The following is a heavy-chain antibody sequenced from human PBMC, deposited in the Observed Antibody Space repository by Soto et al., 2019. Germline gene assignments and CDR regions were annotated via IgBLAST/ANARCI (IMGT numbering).Heavy chain of an antibody. CDR3: TRGASGYGNFDY. J-gene: IGHJ4*02. D-gene: IGHD5-12*01. CDR2: LNGDGSSS. V-gene: IGHV3-74*01. Sequence: EVQLVESGGALVQPGGSLRLSCAASGFTFSSFWLHWVRQTPGKGLVWISRLNGDGSSSSYAHSVTGRFTISRDTATNTLYLQMNSLRPEATALYYCTRGASGYGNFDYWGLGTLVTVSS. CDR1: GFTFSSFW.